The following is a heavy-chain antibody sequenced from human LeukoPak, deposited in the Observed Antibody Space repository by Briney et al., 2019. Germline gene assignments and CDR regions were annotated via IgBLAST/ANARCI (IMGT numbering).Heavy chain of an antibody. CDR1: GGSISSGSYY. CDR2: IYTSGST. V-gene: IGHV4-61*02. J-gene: IGHJ4*02. D-gene: IGHD6-6*01. Sequence: SETLSLTCTVSGGSISSGSYYWSWIRQPAGKGLEWIGRIYTSGSTNYNFSLKSRVTISLDTSKNQFSLKLTSVTAADTALYYCARGWQLEYWGQGTLVTVSS. CDR3: ARGWQLEY.